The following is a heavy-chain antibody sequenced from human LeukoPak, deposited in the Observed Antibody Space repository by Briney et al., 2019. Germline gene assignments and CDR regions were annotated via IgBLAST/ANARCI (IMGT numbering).Heavy chain of an antibody. J-gene: IGHJ4*02. CDR1: GFTFSSYG. Sequence: GGSLRLSCAASGFTFSSYGMSWVRQAPGKGLEWVSAISGSGGSTYYADSGKGRFTISRDNAKNSLYLQMNSLRAEDTALYYCARKADILTGYAFDYWGQGTLVTVSS. CDR3: ARKADILTGYAFDY. D-gene: IGHD3-9*01. CDR2: ISGSGGST. V-gene: IGHV3-23*01.